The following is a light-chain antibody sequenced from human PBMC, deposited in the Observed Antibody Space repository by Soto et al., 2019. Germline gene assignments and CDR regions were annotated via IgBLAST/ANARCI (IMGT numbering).Light chain of an antibody. CDR2: AAS. CDR3: QQYYSYPRS. V-gene: IGKV1-8*01. Sequence: AIRMTQSPSSLSASTGVRVTITCRARQGISSYVAWYQQKPGKAPKLLIHAASTLQSGVPSRFSGSGSGTDFTLTIGCLQSEDFATYYCQQYYSYPRSFGQGTKLEIK. CDR1: QGISSY. J-gene: IGKJ2*01.